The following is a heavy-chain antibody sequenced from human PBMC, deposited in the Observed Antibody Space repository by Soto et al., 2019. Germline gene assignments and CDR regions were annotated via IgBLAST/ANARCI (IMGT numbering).Heavy chain of an antibody. J-gene: IGHJ4*02. V-gene: IGHV3-48*01. CDR3: ARDFVGMATVEYYFDY. CDR1: GFTFSSYS. Sequence: GALRLSCAVSGFTFSSYSMNWVRQAPGKGLEWVSYISGISRTIRYADSVKGRFTMSRDNAKNSLYLQMNSLRGEDTAVYYCARDFVGMATVEYYFDYWGQGTLVTVS. CDR2: ISGISRTI. D-gene: IGHD4-4*01.